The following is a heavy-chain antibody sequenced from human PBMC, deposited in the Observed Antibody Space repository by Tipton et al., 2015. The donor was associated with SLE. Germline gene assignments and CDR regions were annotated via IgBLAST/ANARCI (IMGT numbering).Heavy chain of an antibody. D-gene: IGHD3-3*01. V-gene: IGHV4-38-2*02. J-gene: IGHJ3*02. CDR2: IYHSGST. CDR3: ARDSEITIFGVVIKGGAFDI. CDR1: GYSISSGYY. Sequence: TLSLTCTVSGYSISSGYYWGWIRQPPGKGLEWIGSIYHSGSTYYNPSLKSRVTISVDTSKNQFSLKLSSVTAADTAVYYCARDSEITIFGVVIKGGAFDIWGQGTMVTVSS.